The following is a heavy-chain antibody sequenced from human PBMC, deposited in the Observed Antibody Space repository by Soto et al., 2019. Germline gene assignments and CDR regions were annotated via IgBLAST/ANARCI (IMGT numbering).Heavy chain of an antibody. CDR2: ISYDGSNK. Sequence: QVQLVESGGGVVQPGRSLRLSCAASGFTFSSYAMHWVRQAPGKGLEWVAVISYDGSNKYYADSVKGRFTISRDNSKNTLYAQMNSLRAEDTAVYYCARDRGSKSYYYYGMDFWGQGTTVTVSS. CDR3: ARDRGSKSYYYYGMDF. J-gene: IGHJ6*02. V-gene: IGHV3-30-3*01. D-gene: IGHD2-2*01. CDR1: GFTFSSYA.